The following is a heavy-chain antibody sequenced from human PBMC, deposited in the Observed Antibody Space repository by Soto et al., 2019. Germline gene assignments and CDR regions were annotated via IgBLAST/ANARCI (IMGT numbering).Heavy chain of an antibody. CDR3: ASYHLGRPLDV. D-gene: IGHD7-27*01. CDR1: RYTFTNFY. J-gene: IGHJ6*01. V-gene: IGHV1-46*01. CDR2: INPSGVST. Sequence: ASVNGSCKASRYTFTNFYIHLLRQAPGQGLEWMGIINPSGVSTTYPQKFQGRVTITRDTSKSTVHMELITLRSEDTAVYDCASYHLGRPLDVWGRRTTVT.